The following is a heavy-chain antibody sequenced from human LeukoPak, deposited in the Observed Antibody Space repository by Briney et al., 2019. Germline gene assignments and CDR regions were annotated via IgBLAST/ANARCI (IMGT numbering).Heavy chain of an antibody. CDR2: IHYSGST. V-gene: IGHV4-39*07. J-gene: IGHJ6*03. CDR3: ARVRCSGGSCPYYYYYYYMDV. CDR1: GGSISSSSYY. Sequence: PSETLSPTCTVSGGSISSSSYYWAWIRQPPGKGLEWIGSIHYSGSTYYNPSLQSRVTISIDTSKNQFSLKLRFVTAADTAVYYCARVRCSGGSCPYYYYYYYMDVWGKGTTVTVSS. D-gene: IGHD2-15*01.